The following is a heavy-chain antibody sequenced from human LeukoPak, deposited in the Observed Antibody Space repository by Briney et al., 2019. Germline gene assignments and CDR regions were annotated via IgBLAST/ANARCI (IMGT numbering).Heavy chain of an antibody. CDR2: INTSGST. CDR1: GYSISSGYY. CDR3: ARDLRLPGP. J-gene: IGHJ5*02. V-gene: IGHV4-4*07. Sequence: SETLSLTCAVSGYSISSGYYWGWIRQPAGKGLEWIGRINTSGSTNHNPSLKSRVTMSVDTSKNQFSLKLTSVAAADTAVYYCARDLRLPGPWGQGTLVTVSS.